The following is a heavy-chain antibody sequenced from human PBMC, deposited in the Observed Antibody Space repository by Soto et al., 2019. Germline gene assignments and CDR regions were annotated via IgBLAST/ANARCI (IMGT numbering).Heavy chain of an antibody. Sequence: GGSLRLSCAASGFTFSSYGIHWVRQAPVKGLEWVAGISYDGSNKYYADSVKGRFTISRDNSKDTLYLQMNSLRAEDTAVYYCARGNPFDYWGQGTLVTVSS. CDR3: ARGNPFDY. CDR2: ISYDGSNK. V-gene: IGHV3-30*03. J-gene: IGHJ4*02. CDR1: GFTFSSYG. D-gene: IGHD1-1*01.